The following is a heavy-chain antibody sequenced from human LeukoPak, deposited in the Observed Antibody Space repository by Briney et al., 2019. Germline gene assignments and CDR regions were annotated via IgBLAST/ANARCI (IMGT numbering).Heavy chain of an antibody. J-gene: IGHJ1*01. V-gene: IGHV3-21*01. CDR3: ARDLGTYYYDSIPAD. CDR2: ISSSSSYI. D-gene: IGHD3-22*01. CDR1: GFTFSSYS. Sequence: GGSLRLSCAASGFTFSSYSMNWVRQAPGKGLEWVSSISSSSSYIYYADSVKGRFTISRDNAKNSLYLQMNSLRAEDTAVYYCARDLGTYYYDSIPADWGQGTLVTVSS.